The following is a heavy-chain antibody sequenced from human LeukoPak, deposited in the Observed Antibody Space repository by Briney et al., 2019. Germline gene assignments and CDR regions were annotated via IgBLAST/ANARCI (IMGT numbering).Heavy chain of an antibody. J-gene: IGHJ6*03. D-gene: IGHD6-19*01. CDR3: ATYTRPYSSGWYGSYYYYYMDV. Sequence: PSETLSLTCTVSGYSITSGYYWGWIRQPPGKGLEWIGSIYHSGSTYYNPSLKSRVTISVDTSKNQFSLKLSSVTAADTAVYYCATYTRPYSSGWYGSYYYYYMDVWGKGTTVTVSS. CDR2: IYHSGST. V-gene: IGHV4-38-2*02. CDR1: GYSITSGYY.